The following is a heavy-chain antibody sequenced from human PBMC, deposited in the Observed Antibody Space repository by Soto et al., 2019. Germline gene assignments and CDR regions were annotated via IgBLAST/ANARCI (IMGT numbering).Heavy chain of an antibody. J-gene: IGHJ5*02. CDR2: IIPIFGTA. V-gene: IGHV1-69*01. CDR3: ATILGYCSGGSCYGWFDP. Sequence: QVQLVQSGAEVKKPGSSVKVSCKASGGTFSSYAISWVRQAPGQGLEWMGGIIPIFGTANYAQKFQGRVTITAYESTSTAYMELSSLRSEDTAVYYCATILGYCSGGSCYGWFDPWGQGTLVTVSS. CDR1: GGTFSSYA. D-gene: IGHD2-15*01.